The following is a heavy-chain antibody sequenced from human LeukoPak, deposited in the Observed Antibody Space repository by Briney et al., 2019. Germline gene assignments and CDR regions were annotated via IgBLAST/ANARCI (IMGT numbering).Heavy chain of an antibody. CDR3: ARGRGAVAGTMGRYFDY. J-gene: IGHJ4*02. V-gene: IGHV1-8*02. CDR1: GYTFTGYY. Sequence: ASVKVSCKASGYTFTGYYMHWVRQAPGQGLEWMGWMNPNSGNTGYAQKFQGRVTMTRNTSISTAYMELSSLRSEDTAVYYCARGRGAVAGTMGRYFDYWGQGTLVTVSS. CDR2: MNPNSGNT. D-gene: IGHD6-19*01.